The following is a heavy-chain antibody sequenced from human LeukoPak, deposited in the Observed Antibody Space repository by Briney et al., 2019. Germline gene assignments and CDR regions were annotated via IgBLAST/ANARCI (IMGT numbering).Heavy chain of an antibody. CDR3: AKDRPPRYFVQGVFDY. J-gene: IGHJ4*02. CDR2: ISGSGYYT. D-gene: IGHD3-9*01. Sequence: GGSLRLSCEASGSGFTFGNFALSWVRQAPGKGLEWVSGISGSGYYTYYADSVKGRFTISRDNSKNTLYLQMNSLRAEDTAVYYCAKDRPPRYFVQGVFDYWGQGTLVTVSS. CDR1: GSGFTFGNFA. V-gene: IGHV3-23*01.